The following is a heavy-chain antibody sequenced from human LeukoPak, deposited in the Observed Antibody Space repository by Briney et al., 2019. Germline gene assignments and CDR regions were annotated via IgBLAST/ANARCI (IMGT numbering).Heavy chain of an antibody. Sequence: SETLSLTCTVSGGSISSYYWSWIRQPPGKGLEWIGYISHTGSTNYNPSLKSRVTISEDRSKNQFSLKLSSVTAADTAVYYCARDLRGYTYGYDAFDIWGQGTVVTVSS. D-gene: IGHD5-18*01. CDR2: ISHTGST. CDR3: ARDLRGYTYGYDAFDI. CDR1: GGSISSYY. V-gene: IGHV4-59*01. J-gene: IGHJ3*02.